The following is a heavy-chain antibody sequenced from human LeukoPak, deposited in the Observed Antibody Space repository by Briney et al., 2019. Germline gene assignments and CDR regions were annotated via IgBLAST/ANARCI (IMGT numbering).Heavy chain of an antibody. CDR1: GFTFTSSA. V-gene: IGHV1-58*02. CDR2: IVVGSGNT. CDR3: AALNWNDSFWYFDL. J-gene: IGHJ2*01. D-gene: IGHD1-1*01. Sequence: ASVKVSCKASGFTFTSSAMQWVRQARGQRLEWIGWIVVGSGNTNYAQKFQERVTITRDMSTSTAYMELSSLRSEDTAVYYCAALNWNDSFWYFDLGAVAPWSLSPQ.